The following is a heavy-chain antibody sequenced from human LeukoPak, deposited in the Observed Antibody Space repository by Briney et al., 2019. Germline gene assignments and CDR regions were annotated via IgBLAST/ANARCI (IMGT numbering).Heavy chain of an antibody. CDR1: GASITSRTYY. V-gene: IGHV4-39*07. CDR3: AADYSGNYHVEFDY. Sequence: SETLSLTCTVSGASITSRTYYWGWIRQPPGKGLEWIGSIYYSGSTYYNPSLKSRVTVSVDTSKNQFSLKLSSVTAADTAVYYCAADYSGNYHVEFDYWGQGTLVTVSS. D-gene: IGHD1-26*01. CDR2: IYYSGST. J-gene: IGHJ4*02.